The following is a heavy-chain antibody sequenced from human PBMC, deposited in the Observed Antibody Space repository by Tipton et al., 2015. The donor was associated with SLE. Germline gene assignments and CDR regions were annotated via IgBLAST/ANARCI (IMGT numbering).Heavy chain of an antibody. CDR3: AKSVAVRPKFDN. CDR1: GDSLSDSY. Sequence: TLSLTCTVSGDSLSDSYWSWIRQPPGERLERLGYISHNGGTAYNPSLSSRVTISIDTSKKQFSLRLRSATAADTAVYYCAKSVAVRPKFDNWGQGALVTVSS. V-gene: IGHV4-4*09. D-gene: IGHD6-19*01. J-gene: IGHJ4*02. CDR2: ISHNGGT.